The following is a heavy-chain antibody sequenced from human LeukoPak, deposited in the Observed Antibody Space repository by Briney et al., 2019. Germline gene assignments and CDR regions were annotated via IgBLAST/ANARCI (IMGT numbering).Heavy chain of an antibody. CDR3: ARHVGPDYYGSGSQNWFDP. J-gene: IGHJ5*02. CDR2: NYPGDSDT. D-gene: IGHD3-10*01. CDR1: GYSFTSYW. Sequence: GESLKISCKGSGYSFTSYWIGWVRHMPGKGLEWMGFNYPGDSDTRYSPSFQGQVRISADKSISTAYLQWSSLKASDTAMYYCARHVGPDYYGSGSQNWFDPWGQGTLVTVSS. V-gene: IGHV5-51*01.